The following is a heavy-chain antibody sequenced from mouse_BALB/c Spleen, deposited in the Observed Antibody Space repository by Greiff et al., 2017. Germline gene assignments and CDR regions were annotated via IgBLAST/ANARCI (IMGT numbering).Heavy chain of an antibody. V-gene: IGHV1-9*01. J-gene: IGHJ3*01. D-gene: IGHD2-1*01. Sequence: QVQLQQSGAELMKPGASVKISCKATGYTFSSYWIEWVKQRPGHGLEWIGEILPGSGSTNYNEKFKGKATFTADTSSNTAYMQLSSLTSEDSAVYYCARKGAYGNYVGWFAYWGQGTLVTVSA. CDR2: ILPGSGST. CDR3: ARKGAYGNYVGWFAY. CDR1: GYTFSSYW.